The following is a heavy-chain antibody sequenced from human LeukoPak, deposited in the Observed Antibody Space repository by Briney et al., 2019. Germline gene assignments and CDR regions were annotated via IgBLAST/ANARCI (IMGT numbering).Heavy chain of an antibody. CDR3: AREKNRGSYFDY. Sequence: PGGSLRLSCAASGFTFSGYGMQWVRQAPGKGLEWLAVIRYDGTKRYYADSVKGRFTISRDNSENTLFLQMNSLRDEDTAVYYCAREKNRGSYFDYWGQGTLVTVSS. CDR2: IRYDGTKR. CDR1: GFTFSGYG. V-gene: IGHV3-33*01. D-gene: IGHD1-26*01. J-gene: IGHJ4*02.